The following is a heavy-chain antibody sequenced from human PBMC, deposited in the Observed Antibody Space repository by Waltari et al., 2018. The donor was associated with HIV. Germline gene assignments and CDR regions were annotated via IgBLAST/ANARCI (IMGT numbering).Heavy chain of an antibody. CDR3: ASLRGVVDTDWFDP. V-gene: IGHV5-51*01. CDR2: IYPGDSYT. D-gene: IGHD2-15*01. CDR1: GYSFSSYL. J-gene: IGHJ5*02. Sequence: EVQLVQSGAEVKKPGDSLMISCKGSGYSFSSYLIGWVRQLPGKGLEWLGIIYPGDSYTRYRPTFQGHVTISADKSVRTAYLQWSILKATDTAMDDCASLRGVVDTDWFDPWGQGTLVTVSS.